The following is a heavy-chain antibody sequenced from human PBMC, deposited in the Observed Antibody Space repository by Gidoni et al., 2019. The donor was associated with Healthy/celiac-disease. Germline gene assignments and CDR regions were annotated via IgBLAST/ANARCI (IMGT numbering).Heavy chain of an antibody. V-gene: IGHV4-39*07. J-gene: IGHJ4*02. D-gene: IGHD2-21*01. CDR3: ARNGFIPNFDY. CDR1: GGSISSSSYY. CDR2: IYYSGST. Sequence: QLQLQESGPGLVKPSETLSLTCTVSGGSISSSSYYWGWIRQPPGKGLEWIGSIYYSGSTYYNPSLKSRVTISVDTSKNQFSLKLSSVTAADTAVYYCARNGFIPNFDYWGQGTLVTVSS.